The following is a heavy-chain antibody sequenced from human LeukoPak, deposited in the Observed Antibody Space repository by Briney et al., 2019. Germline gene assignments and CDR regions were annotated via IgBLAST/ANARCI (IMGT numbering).Heavy chain of an antibody. Sequence: ASVKVSCKASGYTFTSYAMHWVRQAPGQRLEWMGWINAGNGNTKYSQKFHGRVTITRDTSASTAYMELSSLRSEDTAVYYCARGVGIAAAEGIFDIWGQGTMVTVSS. D-gene: IGHD6-13*01. CDR3: ARGVGIAAAEGIFDI. CDR1: GYTFTSYA. V-gene: IGHV1-3*01. CDR2: INAGNGNT. J-gene: IGHJ3*02.